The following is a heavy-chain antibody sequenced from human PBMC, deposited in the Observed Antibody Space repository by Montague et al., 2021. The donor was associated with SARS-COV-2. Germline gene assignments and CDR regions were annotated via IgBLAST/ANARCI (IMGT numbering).Heavy chain of an antibody. Sequence: SLRLSCAASGFTFGDHAMSWFRQAPGKGLEWVAFIRAIPYGGTTEYAASVKGRFIISRDNSKSIAYLEMNSLKTEDTAVYYCTKDPDAYNWGQGTLVTVSS. J-gene: IGHJ4*02. CDR2: IRAIPYGGTT. CDR3: TKDPDAYN. D-gene: IGHD5-24*01. V-gene: IGHV3-49*03. CDR1: GFTFGDHA.